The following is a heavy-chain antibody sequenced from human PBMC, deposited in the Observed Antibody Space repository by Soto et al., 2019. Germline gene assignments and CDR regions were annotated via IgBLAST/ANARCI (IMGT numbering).Heavy chain of an antibody. J-gene: IGHJ6*02. D-gene: IGHD2-2*02. CDR1: GYTFSGYY. CDR2: INPNSGGA. V-gene: IGHV1-2*02. CDR3: ARSLTEGYCTITGCYTRPLYGMDV. Sequence: ASVKVSCKASGYTFSGYYIHWLRQAPGQGLEWMGWINPNSGGANYAQKFQGRVTVTRDTPTSTAYMELSRLTSDDTAVYYCARSLTEGYCTITGCYTRPLYGMDVWGQGTTVTVSS.